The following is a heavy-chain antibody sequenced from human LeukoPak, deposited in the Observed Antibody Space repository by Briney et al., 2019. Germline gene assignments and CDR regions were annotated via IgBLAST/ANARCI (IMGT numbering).Heavy chain of an antibody. Sequence: ASVKVSCKSSGYTFTSYGISWVRQPHAQGLEWMGWISAYNGKTNNEHKLQGRVTIITDTSSNKDFMEPRSRGSADDPVSYCSGDSWSYGYYHMDVGRKGTTVTVS. CDR3: SGDSWSYGYYHMDV. V-gene: IGHV1-18*01. CDR2: ISAYNGKT. D-gene: IGHD1-26*01. CDR1: GYTFTSYG. J-gene: IGHJ6*03.